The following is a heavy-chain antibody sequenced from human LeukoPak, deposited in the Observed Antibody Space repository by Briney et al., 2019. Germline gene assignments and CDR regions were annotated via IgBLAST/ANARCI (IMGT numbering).Heavy chain of an antibody. CDR3: ARGWQINSSGGFVDP. V-gene: IGHV1-2*02. J-gene: IGHJ5*02. CDR2: INPNSGGT. CDR1: GYIFTDYY. Sequence: ASVKVSCKASGYIFTDYYVHWVRQAPGQGLEWMGLINPNSGGTNFAQKFQGRVTMTRDTPITTAYMELSRLSSDDTAVYYCARGWQINSSGGFVDPWGQGTLVTVSS. D-gene: IGHD6-6*01.